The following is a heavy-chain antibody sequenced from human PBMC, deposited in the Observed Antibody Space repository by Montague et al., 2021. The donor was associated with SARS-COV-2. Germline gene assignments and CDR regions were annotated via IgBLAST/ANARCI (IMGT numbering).Heavy chain of an antibody. J-gene: IGHJ4*02. CDR1: GFTFSSYE. D-gene: IGHD3-22*01. Sequence: SLRLSCAASGFTFSSYEMNWLRPAPGKGLEWVSYISRSGITIYYADSVKGRFTISRDNAKNSLYLQMNSLRAEDTAVYYCSRDNYYYDTSGYPDYWGQGTLVTVSS. CDR3: SRDNYYYDTSGYPDY. V-gene: IGHV3-48*03. CDR2: ISRSGITI.